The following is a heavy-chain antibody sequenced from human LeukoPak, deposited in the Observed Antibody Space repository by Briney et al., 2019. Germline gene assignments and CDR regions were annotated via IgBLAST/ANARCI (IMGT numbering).Heavy chain of an antibody. D-gene: IGHD3-22*01. CDR1: GGSISSSNW. Sequence: PSGTLSLTCAVSGGSISSSNWWSWVRQPPGKGLEWIGEIYHSGSTNYNPSLKSRVTISVDKSKNQFSLKLSSVTAADTAVYYCASNYDSSGYYYVPPGYWGQGTLVTVSS. CDR2: IYHSGST. J-gene: IGHJ4*02. CDR3: ASNYDSSGYYYVPPGY. V-gene: IGHV4-4*02.